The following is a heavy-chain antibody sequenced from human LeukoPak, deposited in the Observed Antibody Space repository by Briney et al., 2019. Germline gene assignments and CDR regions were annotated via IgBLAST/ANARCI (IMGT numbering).Heavy chain of an antibody. D-gene: IGHD5-18*01. V-gene: IGHV4-59*01. CDR2: VYNSGST. Sequence: SETLSLTCTVSGGSISNYYWSWIRQPPGKGLEWLGYVYNSGSTHYNPSLKSRVTISADTSKNQFSLTLTSVTAADTAVYYCAKDPRDHTYGWSWRYFDYWGQGTLVTVSS. CDR3: AKDPRDHTYGWSWRYFDY. J-gene: IGHJ4*02. CDR1: GGSISNYY.